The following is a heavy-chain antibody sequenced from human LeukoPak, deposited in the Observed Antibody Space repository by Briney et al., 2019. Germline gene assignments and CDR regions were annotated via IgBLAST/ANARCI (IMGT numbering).Heavy chain of an antibody. Sequence: GGSLRLSCAVSGFNLNNYGMHWVRQAPGKGLEWVSVIWYEGSNENYADAVRGRFTISRDNAKNSLYLQMNSLRAEDTAVYYCARRGYSYGLDRDFDYWGQGTLVTVSP. D-gene: IGHD5-18*01. CDR2: IWYEGSNE. CDR3: ARRGYSYGLDRDFDY. J-gene: IGHJ4*02. V-gene: IGHV3-33*03. CDR1: GFNLNNYG.